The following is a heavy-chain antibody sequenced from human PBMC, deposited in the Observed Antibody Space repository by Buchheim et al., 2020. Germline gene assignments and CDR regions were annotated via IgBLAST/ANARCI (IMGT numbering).Heavy chain of an antibody. D-gene: IGHD2-15*01. CDR2: INPNSGGT. J-gene: IGHJ5*02. CDR1: GYTFTGYY. CDR3: AREALGYCSGGSCYSGGEWFDP. V-gene: IGHV1-2*06. Sequence: QVQLVQSGAEVKKPGASVKVSCKASGYTFTGYYMHWVRQAPGQGLEWMGRINPNSGGTNYAQKFQGRVTMTRDPSISTAYMELSRLRSDDTAVYYCAREALGYCSGGSCYSGGEWFDPWGQGTL.